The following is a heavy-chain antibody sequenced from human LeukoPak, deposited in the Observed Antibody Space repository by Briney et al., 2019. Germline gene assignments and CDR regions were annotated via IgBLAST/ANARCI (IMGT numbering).Heavy chain of an antibody. CDR1: GGSISSYY. J-gene: IGHJ5*02. Sequence: SETLSLTCTVPGGSISSYYWSWIRQPAGKGLEWIGHIYGSGSTNYNPSLKSRVTLSVDTSKNQFSLKLSSVTAADTAVYYCAREGTSGTHLNWFDPWGQGTLVTVSS. D-gene: IGHD1-1*01. CDR3: AREGTSGTHLNWFDP. CDR2: IYGSGST. V-gene: IGHV4-4*07.